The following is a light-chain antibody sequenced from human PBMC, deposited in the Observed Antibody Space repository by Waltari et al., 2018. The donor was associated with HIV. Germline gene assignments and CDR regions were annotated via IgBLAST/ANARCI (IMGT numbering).Light chain of an antibody. CDR1: QSVSSY. Sequence: EIVLTQSPATLSLSPGERANLSCRASQSVSSYLAWYQQKPGQAPRLLIYDASNRDTGIPARFSGSGSGTDFTLTIRSLEPEDFAVYYCQQRSTWPRALTFGGGTKVQIK. CDR2: DAS. J-gene: IGKJ4*01. CDR3: QQRSTWPRALT. V-gene: IGKV3-11*01.